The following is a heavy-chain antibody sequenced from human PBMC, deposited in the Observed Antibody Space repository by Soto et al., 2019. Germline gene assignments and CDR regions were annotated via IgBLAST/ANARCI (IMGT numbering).Heavy chain of an antibody. Sequence: QVQLVQSGAEVKKPGASVKVSCKASGYTFTSYAMHWVRHAPGQRLEWMGWINAGNGNTKYSQKFQGRVTITRDTSASTAYMELSSLRSEDTAVYYCAKSSSSIWFDPWGQGTLVTVSS. J-gene: IGHJ5*02. CDR2: INAGNGNT. V-gene: IGHV1-3*01. D-gene: IGHD6-6*01. CDR1: GYTFTSYA. CDR3: AKSSSSIWFDP.